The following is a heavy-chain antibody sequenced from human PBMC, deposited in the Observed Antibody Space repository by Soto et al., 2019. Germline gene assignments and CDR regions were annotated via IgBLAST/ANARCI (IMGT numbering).Heavy chain of an antibody. Sequence: EVQLVESGGGLVKPGGSLRLSCAASGFTFSSYAMNWVRQPPGKGLEWVSSIDSTSSYIFYVDSVKGRFTISRDNAKNSLYLQMNSLRAEDTAVYYCTRKDETYGYHYWGQGTLVFVSS. V-gene: IGHV3-21*01. D-gene: IGHD5-18*01. J-gene: IGHJ4*02. CDR1: GFTFSSYA. CDR3: TRKDETYGYHY. CDR2: IDSTSSYI.